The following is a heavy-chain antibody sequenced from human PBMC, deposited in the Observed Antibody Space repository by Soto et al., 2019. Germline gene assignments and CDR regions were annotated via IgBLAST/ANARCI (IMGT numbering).Heavy chain of an antibody. V-gene: IGHV4-61*01. Sequence: PSEILSLTCTVSGGSVSSDSFYWSWIRQPPGKGLEWIGYIYYSGSTNHNPSLKSRATISIDTSKNQFSLKLSSVTAADTAVYYCARDRSYYYDSSGYFGYFDYWGQGTLVTVSS. CDR2: IYYSGST. D-gene: IGHD3-22*01. CDR3: ARDRSYYYDSSGYFGYFDY. CDR1: GGSVSSDSFY. J-gene: IGHJ4*02.